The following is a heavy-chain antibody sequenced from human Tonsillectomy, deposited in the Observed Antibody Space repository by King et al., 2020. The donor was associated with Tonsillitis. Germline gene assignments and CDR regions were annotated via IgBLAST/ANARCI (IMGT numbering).Heavy chain of an antibody. V-gene: IGHV3-23*04. D-gene: IGHD3-3*01. Sequence: EQLVQSGGGLIQPGGSLRLSCAASGFTFSSYAMNWVRQAPGKGLEWGSGISGSGGSTYYADSVKSRFAISRDNSKNTLYLQMNSLRAEDTAVYYCAKDRDFWSPHGMDVWGQGTTVTVSS. CDR1: GFTFSSYA. CDR2: ISGSGGST. J-gene: IGHJ6*02. CDR3: AKDRDFWSPHGMDV.